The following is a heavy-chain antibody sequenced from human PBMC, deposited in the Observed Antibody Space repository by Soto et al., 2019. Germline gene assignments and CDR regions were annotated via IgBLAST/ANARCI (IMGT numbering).Heavy chain of an antibody. J-gene: IGHJ3*02. V-gene: IGHV1-8*01. Sequence: EASVKVSCKASGYTFTSYDINWVRQATGQGLEWLGWMNPNSGNTGYAQKFQGRVTMTRNTSISTAYMELSSLRSEDTAVYYCARGEIYCTNGVCYMAGAFDIWGQGTMVTVSS. D-gene: IGHD2-8*01. CDR3: ARGEIYCTNGVCYMAGAFDI. CDR1: GYTFTSYD. CDR2: MNPNSGNT.